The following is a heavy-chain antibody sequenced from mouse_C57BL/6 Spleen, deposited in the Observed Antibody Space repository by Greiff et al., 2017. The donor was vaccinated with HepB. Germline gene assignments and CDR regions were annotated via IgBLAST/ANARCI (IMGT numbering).Heavy chain of an antibody. V-gene: IGHV5-9*01. J-gene: IGHJ3*01. CDR3: ARPSHGNYEGWFAY. Sequence: EVQLQESGGGLVKPGGSLKLSCAASGFTFSSYTMSWVRQTPEKRLEWVATISGGGGNTYYPDSVKGRFTISRDNAKNTLYLQMSSLRSEDTALYYCARPSHGNYEGWFAYWGQGTLVTVSA. D-gene: IGHD2-1*01. CDR2: ISGGGGNT. CDR1: GFTFSSYT.